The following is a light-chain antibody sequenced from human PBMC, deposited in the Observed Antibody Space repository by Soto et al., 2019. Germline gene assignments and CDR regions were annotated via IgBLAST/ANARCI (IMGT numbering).Light chain of an antibody. CDR3: LQDYSYPRT. CDR1: QAIRTE. J-gene: IGKJ1*01. V-gene: IGKV1-6*01. CDR2: GTS. Sequence: AIQMTQSPSSLSASVGDRVIITCRASQAIRTELGWYQQRPGKAPKLLIYGTSNLQSGVPSRFSGSGSGTDFTLTINGLQPEDFATYYCLQDYSYPRTFGQGTKV.